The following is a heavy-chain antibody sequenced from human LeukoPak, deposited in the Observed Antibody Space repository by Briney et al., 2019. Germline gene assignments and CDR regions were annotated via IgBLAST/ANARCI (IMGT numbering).Heavy chain of an antibody. D-gene: IGHD2-15*01. CDR3: ARGGGRIEFDYFDY. CDR1: GGTFSIYA. CDR2: IIPIFGTA. V-gene: IGHV1-69*01. Sequence: SVKVSCKASGGTFSIYAISWVRQAPGQGREWMGGIIPIFGTANYAQKFQGRVTITADESTSTAYMQLSSLRSEDTAVYYCARGGGRIEFDYFDYWGQGTLVTVSS. J-gene: IGHJ4*02.